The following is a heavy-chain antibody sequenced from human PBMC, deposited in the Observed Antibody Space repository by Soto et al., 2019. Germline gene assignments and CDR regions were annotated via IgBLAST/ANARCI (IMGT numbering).Heavy chain of an antibody. D-gene: IGHD3-9*01. J-gene: IGHJ4*02. CDR2: LSAGGST. CDR1: GFTVISSA. CDR3: AKDRGSGGIVTGTPDS. Sequence: HPGGSLRLSCVISGFTVISSAMTWVRQAPGKGLEWVSTLSAGGSTYFAASVKGRFTISRNSSANTLYLQMGSLKAEDTAVYYCAKDRGSGGIVTGTPDSWGPGTLVTVSS. V-gene: IGHV3-23*01.